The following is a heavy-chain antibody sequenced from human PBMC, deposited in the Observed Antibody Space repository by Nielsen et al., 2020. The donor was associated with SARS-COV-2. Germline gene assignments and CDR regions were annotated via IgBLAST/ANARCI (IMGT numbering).Heavy chain of an antibody. J-gene: IGHJ6*03. D-gene: IGHD3-3*01. Sequence: SETLSLTCTVSGCSISSTNWWSWVRRPPGKGLEWVGEIHHSGSINYNPSLKSRLTISVDKSKSQISLEVTSVTAADTALYYCARGGIGYYGAPTHNYYMDAWGKGTAVTVSS. CDR3: ARGGIGYYGAPTHNYYMDA. V-gene: IGHV4-4*02. CDR2: IHHSGSI. CDR1: GCSISSTNW.